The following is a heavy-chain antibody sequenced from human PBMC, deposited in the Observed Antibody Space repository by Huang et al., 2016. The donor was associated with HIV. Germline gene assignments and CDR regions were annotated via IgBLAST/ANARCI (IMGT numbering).Heavy chain of an antibody. V-gene: IGHV4-39*01. CDR1: GGSISSSNHY. J-gene: IGHJ3*02. CDR2: IYYTWIT. Sequence: QLQLQESGPGLVKPSETLSLTCTVSGGSISSSNHYWGWIRQPPGKGLEWIGSIYYTWITYYNPSLKSRVTISVDTSKNQLSLKLTSMTVADTAVYYCARHATAFDIWGQGTMVTVSS. CDR3: ARHATAFDI.